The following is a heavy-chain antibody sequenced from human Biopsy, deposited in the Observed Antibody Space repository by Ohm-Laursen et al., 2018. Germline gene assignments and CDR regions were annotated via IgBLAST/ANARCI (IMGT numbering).Heavy chain of an antibody. V-gene: IGHV1-69*06. J-gene: IGHJ6*02. D-gene: IGHD3-10*01. CDR2: NIPILGTG. CDR1: GGTFSNYG. Sequence: AASVKVSCKAPGGTFSNYGVNWVRQAPGQGLEWLGGNIPILGTGNYAQKFQDRVTVAADTSTSTATMELRSLRSDDTAVYYCARGHQFSYSGLDYDYYGMDVWGQGTSVSVSS. CDR3: ARGHQFSYSGLDYDYYGMDV.